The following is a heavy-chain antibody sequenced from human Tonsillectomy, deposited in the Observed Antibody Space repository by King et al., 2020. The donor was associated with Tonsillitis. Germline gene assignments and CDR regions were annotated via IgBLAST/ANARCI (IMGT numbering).Heavy chain of an antibody. V-gene: IGHV1-8*02. CDR3: ARYHYDSSGYGVWRTKNDAFDI. D-gene: IGHD3-22*01. CDR2: MNPTSGNT. CDR1: GYSFTNYN. J-gene: IGHJ3*02. Sequence: VQLVESGAEVKKPGASVKVSCTASGYSFTNYNFNWVRQATGQGLEWMGWMNPTSGNTGYAQKFQGRVTMTRNTSIRTAYMELSSLRSEDTAVYYCARYHYDSSGYGVWRTKNDAFDIWGQGTKVTVSS.